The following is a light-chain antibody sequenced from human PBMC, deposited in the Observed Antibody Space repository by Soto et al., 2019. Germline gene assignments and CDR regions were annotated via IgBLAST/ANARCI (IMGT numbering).Light chain of an antibody. CDR1: QSVSSSY. CDR3: QQYGSSPPRA. J-gene: IGKJ1*01. CDR2: GAS. Sequence: EIVLTQSPGTLSLSPGKRATLSCRASQSVSSSYLAWYQQKPGQAPRLLIYGASSRATGIPDRFSGSGSATDFTLTISRLEPEDFAVYYCQQYGSSPPRAFGQGTKVEIK. V-gene: IGKV3-20*01.